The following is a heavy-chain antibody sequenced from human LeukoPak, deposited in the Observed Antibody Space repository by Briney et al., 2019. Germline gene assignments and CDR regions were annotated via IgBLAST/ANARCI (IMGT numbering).Heavy chain of an antibody. CDR2: INHSGST. CDR1: GGSFSGYY. CDR3: ARDLDYYDSSGYSTMNVGY. V-gene: IGHV4-34*01. D-gene: IGHD3-22*01. Sequence: SETLSLTCAVYGGSFSGYYWSWIRQPPGKGLEWIGEINHSGSTNYNPSLKSRVTISVDTSKNQFSLKLSSVTAADTAVYYCARDLDYYDSSGYSTMNVGYWGQGTLVTVSS. J-gene: IGHJ4*02.